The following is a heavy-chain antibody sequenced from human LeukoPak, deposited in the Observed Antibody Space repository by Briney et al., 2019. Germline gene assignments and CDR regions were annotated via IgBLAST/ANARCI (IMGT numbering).Heavy chain of an antibody. J-gene: IGHJ4*02. Sequence: SETLSLTCAVYGGSFSGYYWSWIRQPPGKGLEWIGEINHSGSTNYNPSLKSRVTISVDTSKNQFSLKLSSVTAADTAVYYCARTSLGRFLEWTIDYWGQGTLVTASS. D-gene: IGHD3-3*01. CDR2: INHSGST. CDR1: GGSFSGYY. CDR3: ARTSLGRFLEWTIDY. V-gene: IGHV4-34*01.